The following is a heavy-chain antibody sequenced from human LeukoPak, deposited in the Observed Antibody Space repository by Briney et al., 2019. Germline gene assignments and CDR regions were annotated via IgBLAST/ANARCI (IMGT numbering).Heavy chain of an antibody. V-gene: IGHV4-59*01. J-gene: IGHJ4*02. CDR1: GGSISSYY. CDR3: AGLSGSSWYEPFDY. D-gene: IGHD6-13*01. CDR2: IYYSGST. Sequence: SETLSLTCTVSGGSISSYYWSWIRQPPGKGLEWIGYIYYSGSTNYNPSLKSRVTISVDTSKNQFSLRLSSVTAADTAVYYCAGLSGSSWYEPFDYWGQGTLVTVSS.